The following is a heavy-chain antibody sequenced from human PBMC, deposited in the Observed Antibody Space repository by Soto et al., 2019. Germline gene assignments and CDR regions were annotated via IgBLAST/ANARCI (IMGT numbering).Heavy chain of an antibody. D-gene: IGHD1-7*01. CDR2: SSATGAGT. V-gene: IGHV3-23*01. CDR3: AKDRRAGGNYGFYSDF. Sequence: GGSLRLSCAASGFTFSSYGMTWVRQAPGEGLEWVSFSSATGAGTYYADSVKGRFTISRDNSKNTLYLQMTSLRADDTAVYYCAKDRRAGGNYGFYSDFWGQGALVTVSS. CDR1: GFTFSSYG. J-gene: IGHJ4*02.